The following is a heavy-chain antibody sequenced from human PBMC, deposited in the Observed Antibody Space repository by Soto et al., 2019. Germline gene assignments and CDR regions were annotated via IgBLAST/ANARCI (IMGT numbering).Heavy chain of an antibody. V-gene: IGHV3-48*03. CDR2: ISSSGSTI. CDR1: GFTFSSYE. Sequence: GSLRLSCAASGFTFSSYEMNWVRQAPGKGLEWVSYISSSGSTIYYADSVKGRFTISRDNAKNSLYLQMNSLRAEDTAVYYCARGLNIVLMVYATPRWFDPWGQGTLVTVSS. J-gene: IGHJ5*02. CDR3: ARGLNIVLMVYATPRWFDP. D-gene: IGHD2-8*01.